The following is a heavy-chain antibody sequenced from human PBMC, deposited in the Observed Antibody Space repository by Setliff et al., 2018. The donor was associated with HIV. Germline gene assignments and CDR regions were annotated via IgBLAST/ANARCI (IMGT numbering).Heavy chain of an antibody. D-gene: IGHD4-17*01. CDR3: ASPKGYGDFPPVGYFDY. Sequence: PGGSLRLSCEASGFSFSSYTMNWVRQAPGKGLEWVAVILYDGSNKYYADSVKGRFTISRDNLKKRVYLQMSSLRAEDTAVYYCASPKGYGDFPPVGYFDYWGQGTLVTVSS. CDR2: ILYDGSNK. CDR1: GFSFSSYT. V-gene: IGHV3-30*04. J-gene: IGHJ4*02.